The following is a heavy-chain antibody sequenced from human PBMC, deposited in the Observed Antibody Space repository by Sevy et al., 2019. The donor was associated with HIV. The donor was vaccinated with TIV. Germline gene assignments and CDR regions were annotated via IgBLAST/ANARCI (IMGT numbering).Heavy chain of an antibody. CDR1: GGSISSGGYY. CDR2: IYYSGST. J-gene: IGHJ5*02. Sequence: SETLSLTCTVSGGSISSGGYYWSWIRQHPGKGLEWIGYIYYSGSTYYNPSLKSRVTISVDTSKNQFSLKLSSVTAADTAVYYCASTMVRGVNWFDPWGQGTLVTVSS. D-gene: IGHD3-10*01. CDR3: ASTMVRGVNWFDP. V-gene: IGHV4-31*03.